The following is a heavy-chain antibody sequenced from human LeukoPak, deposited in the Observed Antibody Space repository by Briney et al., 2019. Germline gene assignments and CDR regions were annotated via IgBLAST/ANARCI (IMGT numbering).Heavy chain of an antibody. J-gene: IGHJ2*01. V-gene: IGHV4-34*01. CDR3: ARGRGHGSGSYYNPRYWYFDP. CDR1: GGSFSGYY. D-gene: IGHD3-10*01. CDR2: INHSGST. Sequence: SETLSLTCAVYGGSFSGYYWRWIRQPPGKGLEWIGEINHSGSTNYNPSLKSRVTISVDTSKNQFSLKLSSVTAADTAVYYCARGRGHGSGSYYNPRYWYFDPWGRGTLVTVSS.